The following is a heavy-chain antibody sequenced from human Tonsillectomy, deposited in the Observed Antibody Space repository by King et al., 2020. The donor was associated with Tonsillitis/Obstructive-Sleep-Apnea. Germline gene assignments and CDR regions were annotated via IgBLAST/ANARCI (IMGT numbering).Heavy chain of an antibody. D-gene: IGHD6-13*01. CDR2: ISYDGSHK. J-gene: IGHJ6*02. CDR1: GFTFSSYA. Sequence: VQLVESGGGVVQPGRSLRLSCAASGFTFSSYAMHWVRQAPGKGLEWVTVISYDGSHKYYADSVKGRFTISRDNSKNTLYLQMNSLRPEDTAVYYCARAPGIAASNIHSYFGMDVWGQGTTVTVSS. V-gene: IGHV3-30*04. CDR3: ARAPGIAASNIHSYFGMDV.